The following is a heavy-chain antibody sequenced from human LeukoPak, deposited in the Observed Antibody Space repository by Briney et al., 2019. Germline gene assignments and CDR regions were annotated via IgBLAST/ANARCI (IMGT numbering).Heavy chain of an antibody. Sequence: GGSLRLSCAASGFTFSHYWMQWVRQAPGKGLVWVSRINSDGSSTTYADSVKGRFTISRDNAKNTLYLQMTSLRAEDTAEYYCARVWGSGAFDIWGHGTMVTASS. CDR2: INSDGSST. CDR1: GFTFSHYW. V-gene: IGHV3-74*01. CDR3: ARVWGSGAFDI. J-gene: IGHJ3*02. D-gene: IGHD3-16*01.